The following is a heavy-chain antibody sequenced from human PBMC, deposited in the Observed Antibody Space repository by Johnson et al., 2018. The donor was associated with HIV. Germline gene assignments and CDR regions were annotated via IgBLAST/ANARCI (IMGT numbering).Heavy chain of an antibody. CDR2: ISYDGNNK. CDR1: GFTFSSYA. J-gene: IGHJ3*02. V-gene: IGHV3-30-3*01. Sequence: QVQLVESGGGVVQPGRSLRLSCVASGFTFSSYAMHWVRQAPGKGLEWGTVISYDGNNKYYADSVKGRFTISRDNSKNTLYLQMNSLRADDTAVYYCAREGPSERAGFDIWGQGTMVTVSS. CDR3: AREGPSERAGFDI.